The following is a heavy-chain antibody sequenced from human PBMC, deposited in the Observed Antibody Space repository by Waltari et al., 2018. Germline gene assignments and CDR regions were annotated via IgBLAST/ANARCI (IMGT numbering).Heavy chain of an antibody. CDR3: VRDHWGPDY. J-gene: IGHJ4*02. V-gene: IGHV3-7*01. CDR1: GFTFPDYW. D-gene: IGHD7-27*01. Sequence: EVHLVESGGGLVQPGGSLRLSCAASGFTFPDYWMSWVRQAPGNVPEWVANIHKDGSEKNYVDYVKGRFTISRDNAKDSVYLQMNSLRADDTAMYYCVRDHWGPDYWGQGTLVTVSS. CDR2: IHKDGSEK.